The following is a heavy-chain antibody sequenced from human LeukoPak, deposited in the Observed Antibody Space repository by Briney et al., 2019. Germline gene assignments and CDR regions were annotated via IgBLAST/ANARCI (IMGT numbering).Heavy chain of an antibody. Sequence: PGGSLRLSCAASGFSFSSYGMLWVRQAPGKGLEWVAVIWYDGSNKYYADSVKGRFTISRDNSKNTLYLQMNSLRAEDTAVYYCARGGPEWPLDYWGQGILVTVFS. J-gene: IGHJ4*02. CDR3: ARGGPEWPLDY. D-gene: IGHD3-3*01. CDR1: GFSFSSYG. CDR2: IWYDGSNK. V-gene: IGHV3-33*01.